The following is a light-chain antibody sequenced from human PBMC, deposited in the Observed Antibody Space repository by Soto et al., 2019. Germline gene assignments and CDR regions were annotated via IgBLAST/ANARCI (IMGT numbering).Light chain of an antibody. Sequence: EIVMTQSPATLSVSPGERATLSCRASQSVSSNLAWYQQKPGQAPRLLIYGVSTRATGIPARFSGSGSGTEFTLTISSLQSEDFAVYYCQHYNNRPLTFGGGTK. CDR1: QSVSSN. CDR3: QHYNNRPLT. J-gene: IGKJ4*01. V-gene: IGKV3-15*01. CDR2: GVS.